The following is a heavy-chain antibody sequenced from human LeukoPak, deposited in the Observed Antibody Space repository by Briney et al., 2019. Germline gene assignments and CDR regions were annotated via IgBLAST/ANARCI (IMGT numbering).Heavy chain of an antibody. Sequence: PGGSLRLSCAASGFTFSSYWMSWVRQAPGKGLEWVANIKQDGSEKYYVDSVKGRFTISRDNAKNSLYLQMNSLRAEDTAVYYCARDTEYSSGWYALDYWGQGTLVTVSS. CDR3: ARDTEYSSGWYALDY. CDR2: IKQDGSEK. CDR1: GFTFSSYW. J-gene: IGHJ4*02. V-gene: IGHV3-7*01. D-gene: IGHD6-19*01.